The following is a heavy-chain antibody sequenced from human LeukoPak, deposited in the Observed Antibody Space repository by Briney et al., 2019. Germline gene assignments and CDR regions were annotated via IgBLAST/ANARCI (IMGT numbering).Heavy chain of an antibody. CDR1: GFTFSSYA. V-gene: IGHV3-23*01. CDR2: ISGSGGST. Sequence: PGGSLRLSCAASGFTFSSYAMSWVRQAPGKGLEWVSAISGSGGSTYYADSVKGRFTISRDNSKNTLYLQMNSLRAEDTAVYYCAKGSVWGVATIHCFDYWGQGTLVTVSS. D-gene: IGHD5-12*01. J-gene: IGHJ4*02. CDR3: AKGSVWGVATIHCFDY.